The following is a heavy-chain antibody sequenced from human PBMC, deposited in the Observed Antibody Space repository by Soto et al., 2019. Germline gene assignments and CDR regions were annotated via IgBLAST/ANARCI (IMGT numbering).Heavy chain of an antibody. J-gene: IGHJ5*01. V-gene: IGHV1-18*01. CDR2: ISAYNGNT. Sequence: QVQLVQSGAEVKKPGASVKVYCKASGYTFTSYGISWARQAPGQGLEWMGWISAYNGNTNYAQKLQGRVTMTTDTARSTAYVELRSLRSDETGEYYCARAGGTKRNHAPGYWFDSWGKGSLVTVSS. CDR1: GYTFTSYG. CDR3: ARAGGTKRNHAPGYWFDS. D-gene: IGHD2-8*01.